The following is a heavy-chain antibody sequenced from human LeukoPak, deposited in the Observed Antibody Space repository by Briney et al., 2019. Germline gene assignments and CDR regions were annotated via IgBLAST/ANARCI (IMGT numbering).Heavy chain of an antibody. CDR1: GYTFTDYY. V-gene: IGHV1-2*02. CDR2: INPNSGGT. CDR3: ARGDSRVLDFDY. Sequence: ASVKVSCKASGYTFTDYYMHWLRQAPGQGLEWMGWINPNSGGTDYAQKFHGRVTMTRDTAISTAYMELSRLRSDDTAVYYCARGDSRVLDFDYWGQGTLVTVSS. J-gene: IGHJ4*02. D-gene: IGHD2-8*02.